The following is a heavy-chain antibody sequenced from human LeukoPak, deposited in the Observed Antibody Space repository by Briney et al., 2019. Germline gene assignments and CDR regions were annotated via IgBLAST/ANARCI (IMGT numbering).Heavy chain of an antibody. Sequence: GGSLRLSCAASGFTFSNYFMHWVRQAPGKGLDYLSVISYNGDETYYAKSVKGRFTISRNNSKNTLYLQMGTLRPEDTAVYYCARDPSVGGFSGSELDFWGQGTLVTVSS. CDR2: ISYNGDET. D-gene: IGHD3-16*01. CDR1: GFTFSNYF. CDR3: ARDPSVGGFSGSELDF. V-gene: IGHV3-64*01. J-gene: IGHJ4*02.